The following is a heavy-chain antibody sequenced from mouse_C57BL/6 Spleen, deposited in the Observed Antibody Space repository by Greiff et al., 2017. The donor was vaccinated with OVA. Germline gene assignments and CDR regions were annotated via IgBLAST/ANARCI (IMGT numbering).Heavy chain of an antibody. J-gene: IGHJ4*01. Sequence: QVQLQQPGAELVMPGASVKLSCKASGYTFTSYWMHWVKQRPGQGLEWIGEIDPSDSYTNYNQKFKGKSTLTVDKSSSPAYMQLSSLTSEDSAVYYCARQLRPDYYAMDYWGQGTSVTVSS. CDR2: IDPSDSYT. CDR1: GYTFTSYW. V-gene: IGHV1-69*01. D-gene: IGHD3-2*02. CDR3: ARQLRPDYYAMDY.